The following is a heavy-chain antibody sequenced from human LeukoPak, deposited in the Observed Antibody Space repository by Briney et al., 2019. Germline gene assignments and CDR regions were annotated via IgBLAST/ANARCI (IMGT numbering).Heavy chain of an antibody. CDR3: ARGSRGDGAAFDI. J-gene: IGHJ3*02. D-gene: IGHD5-24*01. Sequence: SETLSLTCTVSGGSISSYYWSWIRQPPGKGLEWIGYIYYNGTTKYNPSLKSRVTISVDTSKNQFSLRLSSVTAADAAVYFCARGSRGDGAAFDIWGQGTMVTVSS. CDR2: IYYNGTT. CDR1: GGSISSYY. V-gene: IGHV4-59*01.